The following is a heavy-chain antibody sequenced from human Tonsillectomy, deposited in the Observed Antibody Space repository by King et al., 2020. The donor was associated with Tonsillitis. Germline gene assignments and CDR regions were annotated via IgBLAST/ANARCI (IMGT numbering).Heavy chain of an antibody. D-gene: IGHD6-19*01. CDR2: IYYRGST. CDR1: GGSISSSSDY. J-gene: IGHJ4*02. V-gene: IGHV4-39*07. Sequence: QLQESGPGLVKPSETLSLTCTVSGGSISSSSDYWGWIRQPPGKGLEWIGSIYYRGSTYYNPPLKSRVTISIDTSKKQFSLKLSSVTAADTAVFYCARGLRSGLHYFDYWGQGTLVTVSS. CDR3: ARGLRSGLHYFDY.